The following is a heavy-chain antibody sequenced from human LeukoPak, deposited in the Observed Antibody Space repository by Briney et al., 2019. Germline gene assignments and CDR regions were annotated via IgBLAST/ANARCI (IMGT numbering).Heavy chain of an antibody. CDR2: ISAYNGNT. J-gene: IGHJ4*02. V-gene: IGHV1-18*01. D-gene: IGHD3-10*01. CDR3: ARDSRYYYASGSPD. CDR1: GYTFTSYG. Sequence: ASVKVSCKASGYTFTSYGISWVRQAPGQGLEWMGWISAYNGNTNYAQKLQGRVTMTTDTSTSTAYMELRSLRSDDTAVYYCARDSRYYYASGSPDWGQGTLVTVSS.